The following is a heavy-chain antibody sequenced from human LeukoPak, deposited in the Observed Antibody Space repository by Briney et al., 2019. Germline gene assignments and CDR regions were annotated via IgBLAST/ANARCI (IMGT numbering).Heavy chain of an antibody. V-gene: IGHV4-39*01. CDR3: ARQDYYGIGAFDI. J-gene: IGHJ3*02. CDR1: GGSISSSSYY. CDR2: IYYSGST. D-gene: IGHD3-10*01. Sequence: SETLSHTCTVSGGSISSSSYYWGWIRQPPGKGLEWIGSIYYSGSTYYNPSLKSRVTISVDTSKNQFSLKLSSVTAADTAVYYCARQDYYGIGAFDIWGQGTMVTVSS.